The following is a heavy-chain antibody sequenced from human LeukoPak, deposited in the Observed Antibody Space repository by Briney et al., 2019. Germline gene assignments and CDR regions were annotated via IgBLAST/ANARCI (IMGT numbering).Heavy chain of an antibody. J-gene: IGHJ4*02. Sequence: WIRQPPGKGLEWVSGISWNSGSIGYADSVKGRFTISRDNAKNSLYLQMQSRRAEDTAVYYCAKAAGGGDYNFFDCWGQGTLVTVSS. CDR2: ISWNSGSI. D-gene: IGHD4-17*01. CDR3: AKAAGGGDYNFFDC. V-gene: IGHV3-9*01.